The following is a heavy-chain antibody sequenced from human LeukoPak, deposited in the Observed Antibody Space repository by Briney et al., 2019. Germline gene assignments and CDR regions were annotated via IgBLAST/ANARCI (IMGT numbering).Heavy chain of an antibody. CDR3: AREEMATNNYAFDI. Sequence: SETLSLTCTVSGGSISSYYWSWIRQPPGKGLEWIGYIYYSGSTYYNPSLKSRVTISVDTSKNQFSLKLSSVTAADTAVYYCAREEMATNNYAFDIWGQGTMVTASS. D-gene: IGHD5-24*01. CDR1: GGSISSYY. CDR2: IYYSGST. J-gene: IGHJ3*02. V-gene: IGHV4-59*12.